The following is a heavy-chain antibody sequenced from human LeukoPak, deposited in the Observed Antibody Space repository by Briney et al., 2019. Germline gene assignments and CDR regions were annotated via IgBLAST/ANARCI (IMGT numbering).Heavy chain of an antibody. Sequence: SVKVSCKASGGTFSSYAISWVRQAPGQGLEWMGGIIPIFGTANYAQKFQGRVTITADESTSTAYMELSGLRSEDTAVYYCARVLTPSGYHGYYYYYMDVWGKGTTVTVSS. V-gene: IGHV1-69*13. CDR3: ARVLTPSGYHGYYYYYMDV. CDR2: IIPIFGTA. D-gene: IGHD3-3*01. J-gene: IGHJ6*03. CDR1: GGTFSSYA.